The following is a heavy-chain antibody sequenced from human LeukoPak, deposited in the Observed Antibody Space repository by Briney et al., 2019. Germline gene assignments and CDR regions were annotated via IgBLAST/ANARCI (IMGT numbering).Heavy chain of an antibody. CDR1: GGSISSGSYY. Sequence: PSQTLSPTCTVSGGSISSGSYYWSWIRQPAGTGLEWIGHIYTSGSTNYNPSLKSRVTISVDTSKNQFSLKLNFVAAADTAVYYCARVAVAAYYFDYWGQGTLVTVSS. J-gene: IGHJ4*02. D-gene: IGHD6-19*01. V-gene: IGHV4-61*09. CDR3: ARVAVAAYYFDY. CDR2: IYTSGST.